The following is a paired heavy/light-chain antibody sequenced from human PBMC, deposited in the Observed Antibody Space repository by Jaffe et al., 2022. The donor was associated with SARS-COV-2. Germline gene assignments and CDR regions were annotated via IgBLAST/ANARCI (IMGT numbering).Heavy chain of an antibody. CDR3: ARELFSAYTNYSYYYYGMDV. J-gene: IGHJ6*02. D-gene: IGHD1-1*01. Sequence: QVQLQESGPGLVKPSQTLSLTCTVSGGSINSGDFYWSWIRQPPGKALEWIGYIYQSGSTFYSPSLKSRVTISADSSKSQFSLKLSSVTAADTAVYFCARELFSAYTNYSYYYYGMDVWGQGTTVTVSS. CDR1: GGSINSGDFY. CDR2: IYQSGST. V-gene: IGHV4-30-4*01.
Light chain of an antibody. CDR1: QSISRN. CDR2: GAS. Sequence: EILMTQSPATLSVSPGERATLSCGASQSISRNLAWYQQKPGQAPRLLIYGASTRATGIPARFSGSGSGTDFTLTISSLQSEDFAVYYCQQYNNWPLWTFGQGTKVEIK. J-gene: IGKJ1*01. CDR3: QQYNNWPLWT. V-gene: IGKV3-15*01.